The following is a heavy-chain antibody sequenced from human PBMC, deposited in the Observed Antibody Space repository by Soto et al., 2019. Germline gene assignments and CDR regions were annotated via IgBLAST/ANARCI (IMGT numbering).Heavy chain of an antibody. CDR2: IYSGGIT. V-gene: IGHV3-53*01. J-gene: IGHJ4*02. CDR3: ARDGDIMTGAPVRDY. D-gene: IGHD3-9*01. CDR1: GFTVSSKY. Sequence: EVQLVESGGGMIQPGGSLRLSFAASGFTVSSKYMSWVRQAPGRGLEWVSVIYSGGITEYSDSVKGRFTICRDNSKNTVYRQMNSLRDEDTAVYYCARDGDIMTGAPVRDYWGQGTLVTVSS.